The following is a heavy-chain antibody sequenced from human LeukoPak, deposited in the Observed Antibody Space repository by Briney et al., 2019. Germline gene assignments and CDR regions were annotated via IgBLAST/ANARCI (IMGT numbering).Heavy chain of an antibody. Sequence: ASVKVSCKASGYTFTSYGISRVRQAPGKGLEWMGGFDPEDGETIYAQKFQGRVTMTEDTSTDTAYMELSSLRSEDTAVYYCATGGSSWYWFDPWGQGTLVTVSS. D-gene: IGHD6-13*01. CDR3: ATGGSSWYWFDP. J-gene: IGHJ5*02. V-gene: IGHV1-24*01. CDR2: FDPEDGET. CDR1: GYTFTSYG.